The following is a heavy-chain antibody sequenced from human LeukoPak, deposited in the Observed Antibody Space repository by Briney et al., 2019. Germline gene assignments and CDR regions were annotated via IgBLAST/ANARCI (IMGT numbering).Heavy chain of an antibody. CDR3: ARDSSGIFDY. J-gene: IGHJ4*02. CDR2: ISGSGSSA. D-gene: IGHD5-12*01. V-gene: IGHV3-21*01. Sequence: PGGTLRLSCAASGFTFISYSMSWVRQAPGKGLQWVSTISGSGSSAYHADSVKGRFTISRDNAKNSLYPQMNSLRAEDTAVYYCARDSSGIFDYWGQGTLVTVSS. CDR1: GFTFISYS.